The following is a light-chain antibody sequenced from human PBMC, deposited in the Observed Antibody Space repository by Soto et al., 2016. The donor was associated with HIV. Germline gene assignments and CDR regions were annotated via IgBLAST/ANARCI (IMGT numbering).Light chain of an antibody. V-gene: IGLV3-1*01. J-gene: IGLJ3*02. CDR3: QAWDISNGVV. Sequence: SYELTQPPSVSVSPGQTASIICSGDTLGKKYTSWYQQKPGQSPVLVIYQDKKRPSGIPERFSGPNSENTATLTIRGTQAMDEADYYCQAWDISNGVVFGGGTTVTVL. CDR1: TLGKKY. CDR2: QDK.